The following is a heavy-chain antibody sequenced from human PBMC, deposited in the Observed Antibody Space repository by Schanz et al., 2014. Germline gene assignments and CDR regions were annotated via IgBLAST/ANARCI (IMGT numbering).Heavy chain of an antibody. V-gene: IGHV3-23*04. CDR2: ISGRDGST. Sequence: EVQLVESGGGLVQPGGSLRLSCAASGFTFSSYWMHWVRQVPGKGLVWVSAISGRDGSTYYADSVRGRFTISRDNSKNTLYLQMNSLRAEDTAVYFCAKIERNEDWGQGTLVTVSS. CDR1: GFTFSSYW. D-gene: IGHD1-1*01. CDR3: AKIERNED. J-gene: IGHJ4*02.